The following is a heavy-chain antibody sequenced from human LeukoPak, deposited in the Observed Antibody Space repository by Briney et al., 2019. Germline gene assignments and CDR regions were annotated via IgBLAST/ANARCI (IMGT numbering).Heavy chain of an antibody. V-gene: IGHV3-33*01. Sequence: PGRSLRLSCAASGFTFSSYGMHWVRQAPGKGLEGVAVIWYDGSNKYYADSVKGRFTISRDNSKNTLYLQMNSLRAEDTAVYYCASEVEGYDSSKPFYWGQGTLVTVSS. D-gene: IGHD3-22*01. CDR3: ASEVEGYDSSKPFY. CDR2: IWYDGSNK. CDR1: GFTFSSYG. J-gene: IGHJ4*02.